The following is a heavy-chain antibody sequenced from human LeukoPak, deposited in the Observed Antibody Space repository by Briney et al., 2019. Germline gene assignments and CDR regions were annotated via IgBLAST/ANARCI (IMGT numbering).Heavy chain of an antibody. J-gene: IGHJ5*02. D-gene: IGHD1-26*01. CDR1: GFTFGLTFSNYV. Sequence: GGSLRLPCAASGFTFGLTFSNYVMSWVRQAPGKGLEWVSGISGSGGRTYYTDSVKGRFTISRDNSKNTLYLQMNSLRAEDTAIYYCAKRSRELLTWGQGTLVTVSS. V-gene: IGHV3-23*01. CDR3: AKRSRELLT. CDR2: ISGSGGRT.